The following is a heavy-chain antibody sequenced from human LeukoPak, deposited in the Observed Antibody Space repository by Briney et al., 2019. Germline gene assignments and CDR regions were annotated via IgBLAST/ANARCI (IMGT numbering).Heavy chain of an antibody. Sequence: PGGSLRLSCEASGFTFSHFAMHWVRQAPDKGLEWVAVIWSDATNEYYADSVKGRFTISRDNFKRTVSLEMNSLRAEDTAVYYCAKDAQRGFDYINSLEQWGQRSLVIVSS. CDR2: IWSDATNE. D-gene: IGHD4-11*01. CDR1: GFTFSHFA. V-gene: IGHV3-33*06. CDR3: AKDAQRGFDYINSLEQ. J-gene: IGHJ4*02.